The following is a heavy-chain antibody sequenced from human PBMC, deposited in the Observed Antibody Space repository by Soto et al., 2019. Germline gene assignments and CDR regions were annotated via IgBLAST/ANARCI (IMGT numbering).Heavy chain of an antibody. CDR1: GFTFSSYS. V-gene: IGHV3-21*01. J-gene: IGHJ4*02. CDR3: ARGPVTVTTYFDY. Sequence: GGSLRLSCAASGFTFSSYSMNWVRQAPGKGLEWVSSISSSSSYIYYADSVKGRFTISRDNAKNSLYLQMNSLRAEDTAVYYCARGPVTVTTYFDYWGQGTLVTVSS. CDR2: ISSSSSYI. D-gene: IGHD4-17*01.